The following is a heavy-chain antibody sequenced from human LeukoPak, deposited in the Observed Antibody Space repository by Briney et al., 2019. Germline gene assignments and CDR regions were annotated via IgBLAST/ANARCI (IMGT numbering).Heavy chain of an antibody. D-gene: IGHD6-19*01. J-gene: IGHJ5*02. V-gene: IGHV5-51*01. CDR3: ARLMGIAVAGRGWFDP. CDR2: IYPGDSDT. CDR1: GYSFTSYW. Sequence: GESLKISXKGSGYSFTSYWIAWVRQMPGKGLEWMGIIYPGDSDTRYSPSFQGQVTISADKSISTAYLQWSSLKASDTAMYYCARLMGIAVAGRGWFDPWGQGTLVTVSS.